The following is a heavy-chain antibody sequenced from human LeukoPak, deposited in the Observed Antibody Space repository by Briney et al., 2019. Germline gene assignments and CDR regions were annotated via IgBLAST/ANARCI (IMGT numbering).Heavy chain of an antibody. Sequence: PSETLSLTCTVSGGSISSGDYYWSWIRQPPGTGLGWIGHIYYSGSTYYNPSLKSRVTISVDTSKNQFSLKLSSVTAADTAVYYCARGSSSSGWFDPWGQGTLVTVSS. V-gene: IGHV4-30-4*01. CDR3: ARGSSSSGWFDP. J-gene: IGHJ5*02. CDR2: IYYSGST. D-gene: IGHD6-6*01. CDR1: GGSISSGDYY.